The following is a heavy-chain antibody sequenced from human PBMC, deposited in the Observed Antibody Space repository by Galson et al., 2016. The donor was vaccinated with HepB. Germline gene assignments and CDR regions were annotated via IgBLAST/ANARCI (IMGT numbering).Heavy chain of an antibody. D-gene: IGHD2-21*01. CDR2: IKQDGGEK. CDR3: ARYSLAYDAFDI. J-gene: IGHJ3*02. CDR1: GFTFSSYW. Sequence: SLRLSCAASGFTFSSYWMSRVRQAPGRGLEWVADIKQDGGEKSYVDSVKGRFTISRDNAKNSLFLQMNSLRAEDTAVYYCARYSLAYDAFDIWGQGTMVPVSS. V-gene: IGHV3-7*03.